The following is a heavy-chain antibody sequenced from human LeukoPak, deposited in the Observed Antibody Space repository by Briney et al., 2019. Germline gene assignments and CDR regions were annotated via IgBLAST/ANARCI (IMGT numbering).Heavy chain of an antibody. Sequence: ASVKVSCKASGYTFTSYYMHWVRQAPGQGLEWMGIINPSGGSTSYAQKFQGRVTMTRDTSTSTVYMELSSLRSEDTAVYYCARGCRLRFLEWLSQYGMDVWGQGTTVTVSS. CDR3: ARGCRLRFLEWLSQYGMDV. CDR1: GYTFTSYY. J-gene: IGHJ6*02. D-gene: IGHD3-3*01. V-gene: IGHV1-46*01. CDR2: INPSGGST.